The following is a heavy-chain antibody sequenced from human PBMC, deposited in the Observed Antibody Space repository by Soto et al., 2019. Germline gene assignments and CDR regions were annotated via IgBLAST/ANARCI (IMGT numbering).Heavy chain of an antibody. CDR1: GGTFSSYA. CDR2: IIPIFGTA. J-gene: IGHJ6*02. Sequence: SVKVSCKASGGTFSSYAISWVRQAPGQGLEWMGGIIPIFGTANYAQKFQGRVTITADESTSTAYMELSSLRSEDTAVYYCARGDGSYSRHYYYYGMDVWGQGTTVTVSS. CDR3: ARGDGSYSRHYYYYGMDV. D-gene: IGHD1-26*01. V-gene: IGHV1-69*13.